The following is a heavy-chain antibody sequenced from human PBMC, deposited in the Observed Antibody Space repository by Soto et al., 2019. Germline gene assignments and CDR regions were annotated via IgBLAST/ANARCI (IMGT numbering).Heavy chain of an antibody. CDR3: ARELYCGGDCYSCYYYGMDV. J-gene: IGHJ6*02. CDR2: IIPIFGTA. CDR1: GGTFSSYA. Sequence: GASVKVSCKASGGTFSSYAISWVRQAPGQGLEWMGGIIPIFGTANYAQKFQGRVAITADKSTSTAYMELSSLRSEDTAVYYCARELYCGGDCYSCYYYGMDVWGQGTTVTVSS. V-gene: IGHV1-69*06. D-gene: IGHD2-21*02.